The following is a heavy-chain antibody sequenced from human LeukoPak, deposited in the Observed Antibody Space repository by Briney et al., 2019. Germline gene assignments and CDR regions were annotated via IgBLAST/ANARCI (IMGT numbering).Heavy chain of an antibody. D-gene: IGHD3-3*01. V-gene: IGHV3-9*01. J-gene: IGHJ4*02. CDR1: GFTFDDYA. CDR3: AKFWSGSFEVGNLDY. CDR2: ISWNSGSI. Sequence: GGSLRLSCAASGFTFDDYAMHWVRQAPGKGLEWVSGISWNSGSIGYADSVKGRFTISRDNAKNSLYLQMNSLRAEDTAVYYCAKFWSGSFEVGNLDYWGQGTLVTVSS.